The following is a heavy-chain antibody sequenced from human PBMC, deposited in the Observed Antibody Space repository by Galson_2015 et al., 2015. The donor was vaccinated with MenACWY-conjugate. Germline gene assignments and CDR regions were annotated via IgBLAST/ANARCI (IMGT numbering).Heavy chain of an antibody. CDR3: AKLNTGSHFGSGYYFDY. J-gene: IGHJ4*02. V-gene: IGHV4-59*02. D-gene: IGHD1-26*01. Sequence: LSLTCTVSRDSVNTYFWSWFRQPPGRGLEYIGYIFNSDSPNYNPSLKSRVTISADTPKNQFSLNLISVTSADTAMYYCAKLNTGSHFGSGYYFDYWGQGTLVTVSS. CDR1: RDSVNTYF. CDR2: IFNSDSP.